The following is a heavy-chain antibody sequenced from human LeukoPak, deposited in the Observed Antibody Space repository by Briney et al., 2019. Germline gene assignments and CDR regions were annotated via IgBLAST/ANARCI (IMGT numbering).Heavy chain of an antibody. CDR3: TRVDYYYYHMDV. J-gene: IGHJ6*03. V-gene: IGHV3-73*01. CDR2: VRSKANSYAT. CDR1: GFTFRDST. D-gene: IGHD2-15*01. Sequence: GGSLRLSCAASGFTFRDSTMHRVRQASGKGLEWVGRVRSKANSYATAYAASVKGRFTISRDDSKNTAYLQMYSLKTEDTAVYYCTRVDYYYYHMDVWGKGTTVTVSS.